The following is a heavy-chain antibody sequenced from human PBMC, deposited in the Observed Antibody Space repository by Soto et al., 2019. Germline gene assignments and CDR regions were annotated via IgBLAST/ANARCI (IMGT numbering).Heavy chain of an antibody. D-gene: IGHD5-12*01. Sequence: PGGSLRLSCAASGFTFSSYGMHWVRQAPGKGLEWVAVISYDGSNKYYADSVKGRFTISRDNSKNTLYLQMNSLRAEDTAVYYCAKMMRVRWLQFVAFDYWGQGTLVTVSS. V-gene: IGHV3-30*18. J-gene: IGHJ4*02. CDR2: ISYDGSNK. CDR3: AKMMRVRWLQFVAFDY. CDR1: GFTFSSYG.